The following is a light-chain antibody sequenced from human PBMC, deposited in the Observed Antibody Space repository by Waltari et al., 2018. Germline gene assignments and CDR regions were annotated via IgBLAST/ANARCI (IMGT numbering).Light chain of an antibody. CDR3: QQYGTSPWT. V-gene: IGKV3-20*01. CDR2: GVS. J-gene: IGKJ1*01. CDR1: QSVTSIY. Sequence: EIVLTQSPGALSLSPGERATLSCRASQSVTSIYLAWYQQKPGQAPRLLIYGVSSRATCIPYRCSGSGSGTDFTLTISRLEPEDFAVYYCQQYGTSPWTFGQGTKVEIK.